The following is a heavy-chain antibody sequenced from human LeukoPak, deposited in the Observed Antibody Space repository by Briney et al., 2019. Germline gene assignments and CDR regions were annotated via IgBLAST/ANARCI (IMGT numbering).Heavy chain of an antibody. V-gene: IGHV3-66*01. D-gene: IGHD3-3*02. CDR3: AREPKGTFGPEDY. CDR2: IYSGGST. Sequence: PGGSLRLSYAASGFTVSSNYMSWVRQAPGKGMEWVSLIYSGGSTYYADSAKGRFTISRDNSKNTLYLQMNSLRAEDTAIYYCAREPKGTFGPEDYWGQGTLVTVSS. CDR1: GFTVSSNY. J-gene: IGHJ4*02.